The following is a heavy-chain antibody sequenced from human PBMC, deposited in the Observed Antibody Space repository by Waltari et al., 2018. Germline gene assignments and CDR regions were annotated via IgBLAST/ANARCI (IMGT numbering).Heavy chain of an antibody. CDR2: IKSIVNGATL. J-gene: IGHJ4*02. V-gene: IGHV3-15*01. CDR3: TIHDFWTRSGY. D-gene: IGHD3-3*01. CDR1: GFTFSNAW. Sequence: EIQLVESGGGLAQPGGSLRLSCAASGFTFSNAWMSWVRQAPGKGPEWVGRIKSIVNGATLDYAAPVKGRFTISRDDSKNTLYLQMNSLKTEDTAVYYCTIHDFWTRSGYWGQGTLVTVSS.